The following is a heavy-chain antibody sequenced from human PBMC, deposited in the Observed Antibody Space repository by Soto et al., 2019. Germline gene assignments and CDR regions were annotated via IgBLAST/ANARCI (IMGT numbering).Heavy chain of an antibody. CDR2: INTDGSST. Sequence: PGGSLRLSCAASGFTISSYWIHWVRQATGKGLVWVSRINTDGSSTTYADSVKGRFTISRDNAKNTLYLQMNSLRAEDTAVYYCARGCTSTTCNAHMGYWGQGTLVTVSS. CDR3: ARGCTSTTCNAHMGY. D-gene: IGHD2-2*01. CDR1: GFTISSYW. J-gene: IGHJ4*02. V-gene: IGHV3-74*01.